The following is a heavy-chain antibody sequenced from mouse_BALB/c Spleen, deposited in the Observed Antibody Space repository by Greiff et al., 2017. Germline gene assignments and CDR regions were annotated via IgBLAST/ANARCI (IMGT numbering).Heavy chain of an antibody. CDR1: GFTFSSYT. CDR3: SRGDGGCCMDY. V-gene: IGHV5-6-4*01. CDR2: ISSGGSYT. Sequence: EVKVVESGGGLVKPGGSLKLSCAASGFTFSSYTMSWVRQTPEKRLEWVATISSGGSYTYYPDSVKGRFTISRDNAKNTLYLQMSSLKSEDTAMYKCSRGDGGCCMDYWGQGTSVTVSS. J-gene: IGHJ4*01. D-gene: IGHD1-1*01.